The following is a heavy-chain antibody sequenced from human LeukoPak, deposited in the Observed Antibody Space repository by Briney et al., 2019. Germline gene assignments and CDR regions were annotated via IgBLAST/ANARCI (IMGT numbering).Heavy chain of an antibody. V-gene: IGHV1-8*03. J-gene: IGHJ4*02. CDR2: MNPNSGNT. CDR3: ARGRASFGGGNKRYYFDY. D-gene: IGHD4-23*01. CDR1: GYTFTSYD. Sequence: ASVTVSCTSSGYTFTSYDINWVRQATGQGLEWMGWMNPNSGNTGYAQKFQGRVTITRNTSISTAYMELSSLRSEDTAVYYCARGRASFGGGNKRYYFDYWGQGTLVTVSS.